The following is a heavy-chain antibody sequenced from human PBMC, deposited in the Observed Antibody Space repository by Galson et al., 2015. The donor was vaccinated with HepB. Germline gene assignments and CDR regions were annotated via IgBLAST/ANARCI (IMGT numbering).Heavy chain of an antibody. CDR1: GFTFSSYA. CDR3: ARSFWHRIAAGGGDDY. Sequence: SLRLSCAASGFTFSSYAMHWVRQAPGKGLEWVAVISYDGSNKYYADSVKGRLTISRDNSKNTLYLQMNSLRAEDTAVYYCARSFWHRIAAGGGDDYWGQGTLVTVSS. J-gene: IGHJ4*02. CDR2: ISYDGSNK. V-gene: IGHV3-30-3*01. D-gene: IGHD6-13*01.